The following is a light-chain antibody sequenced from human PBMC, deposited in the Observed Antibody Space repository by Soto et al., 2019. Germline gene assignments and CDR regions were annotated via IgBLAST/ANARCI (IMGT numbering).Light chain of an antibody. CDR2: GAS. CDR3: QQYNNWPRT. Sequence: ETVLTQSPCSLSVSLGDRATLSCRASQSVSNNYLAWYQQKPGQAPRLLIYGASTRATGIPARFSGSGSGTEFTLTISSLQSEDFAVYYCQQYNNWPRTFGQGTKVDIK. J-gene: IGKJ1*01. V-gene: IGKV3-15*01. CDR1: QSVSNN.